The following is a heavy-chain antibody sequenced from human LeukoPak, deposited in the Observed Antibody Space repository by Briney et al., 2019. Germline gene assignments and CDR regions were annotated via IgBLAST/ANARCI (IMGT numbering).Heavy chain of an antibody. CDR1: GFTFSSYS. D-gene: IGHD6-13*01. CDR2: ISGSSSYI. J-gene: IGHJ6*03. CDR3: ARGGGAAAGFSVYDRVV. Sequence: GGSLRLACAASGFTFSSYSMNWVRQAPGKELEWVSSISGSSSYIYYADSVKGRFTISRDNAKNSLYLQMNSLRAEDTAVYYCARGGGAAAGFSVYDRVVWGKGTTVTVSS. V-gene: IGHV3-21*01.